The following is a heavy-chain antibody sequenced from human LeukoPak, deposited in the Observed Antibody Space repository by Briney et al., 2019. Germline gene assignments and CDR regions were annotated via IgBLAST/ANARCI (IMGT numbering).Heavy chain of an antibody. CDR2: ISAYNGNT. V-gene: IGHV1-18*01. CDR3: ARGRGTAIILYYFDY. J-gene: IGHJ4*02. D-gene: IGHD5-18*01. CDR1: GYTFTSYG. Sequence: ASVKVSCKASGYTFTSYGISWVRQAPGQGLEWMGWISAYNGNTNYARKLQGRVTMTTDTSTSTAYMELRSLRSDDTAVYYCARGRGTAIILYYFDYWGQGTLVTVSS.